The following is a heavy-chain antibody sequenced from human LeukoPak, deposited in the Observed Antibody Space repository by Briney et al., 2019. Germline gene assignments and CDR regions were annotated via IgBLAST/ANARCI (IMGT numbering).Heavy chain of an antibody. Sequence: HPGGSLRLSCAASGLIFSSYGMHWVRQAPGKGLEWVAVISHNVDSVKGRFTISRDNSKNTLYLQMNSLRAEDTAVYYCARDRYSGSYYPYFDYWGQGTLVTVSS. CDR2: IS. CDR1: GLIFSSYG. CDR3: ARDRYSGSYYPYFDY. J-gene: IGHJ4*02. D-gene: IGHD1-26*01. V-gene: IGHV3-30*03.